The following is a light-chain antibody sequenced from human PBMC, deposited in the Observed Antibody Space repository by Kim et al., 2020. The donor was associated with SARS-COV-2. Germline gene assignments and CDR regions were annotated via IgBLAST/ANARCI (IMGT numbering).Light chain of an antibody. J-gene: IGKJ2*01. CDR3: HQYSDWPPGDT. CDR1: ESVSSN. Sequence: EIVMTQSPGTLSVSPGERATLSCRASESVSSNLAWYQQRSGQAPRLLIYGASTWATGVPARFSGSGSGTEFTLTISNLQSEDFAVYFCHQYSDWPPGDTFGQGTKLEI. V-gene: IGKV3-15*01. CDR2: GAS.